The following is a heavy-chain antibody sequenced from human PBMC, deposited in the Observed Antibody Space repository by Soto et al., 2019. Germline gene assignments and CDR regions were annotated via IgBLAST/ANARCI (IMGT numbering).Heavy chain of an antibody. J-gene: IGHJ4*02. CDR3: ARENSVQAWLHHFDH. D-gene: IGHD5-18*01. CDR2: ISDDGAYI. V-gene: IGHV3-21*05. CDR1: GFSFSSFA. Sequence: GGSLRLSCEASGFSFSSFAMNWVCQAPGRGLEWVSYISDDGAYIYYADSLKDRFTISRDNAKNSLSLQMNNLRAEDTAVYYCARENSVQAWLHHFDHWGLGTLVTVSS.